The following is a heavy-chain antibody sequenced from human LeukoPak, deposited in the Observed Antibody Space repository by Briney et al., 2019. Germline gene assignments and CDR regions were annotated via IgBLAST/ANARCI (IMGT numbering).Heavy chain of an antibody. J-gene: IGHJ4*02. CDR2: ISAYNGNT. D-gene: IGHD4-17*01. Sequence: ASVKVSCKASGYTFTSYGISWVRQVPGQGLEWMGWISAYNGNTNYAQKLQGRVTMTTDTSTSTAYMELRSLRSDDTAVYYCARADYGDYLYYFDYWGQGTLVTVSS. V-gene: IGHV1-18*01. CDR1: GYTFTSYG. CDR3: ARADYGDYLYYFDY.